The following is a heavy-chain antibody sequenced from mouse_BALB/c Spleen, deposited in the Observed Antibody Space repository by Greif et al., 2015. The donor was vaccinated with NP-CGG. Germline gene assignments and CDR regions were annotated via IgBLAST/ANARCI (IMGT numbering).Heavy chain of an antibody. V-gene: IGHV5-6*01. CDR1: GFTFSSYG. CDR2: ISSGGSYT. D-gene: IGHD1-2*01. CDR3: ARHRRRYDYYGLFDY. J-gene: IGHJ2*01. Sequence: EVQRVESGGDLVKPGGSLKLSCAASGFTFSSYGMSWVRQTPDKRLEWAATISSGGSYTYYPDSVKGRFTISRDNAKNTLYLQMGSLKSEDTAIYYCARHRRRYDYYGLFDYWGQGTTLTVSS.